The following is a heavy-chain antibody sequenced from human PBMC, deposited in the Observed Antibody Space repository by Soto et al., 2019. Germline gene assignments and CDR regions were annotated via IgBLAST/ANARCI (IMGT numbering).Heavy chain of an antibody. V-gene: IGHV3-48*01. Sequence: GGSLRLSCAASGFTFSNYGMQWVRQAPGKGLEWVSDISSSSSTIYYADSVKGRFTISRDNAKNSLYLQMNSLRAEDTAVYYCARVLRYFDWIATAFDYWGQGTLVTVSS. CDR3: ARVLRYFDWIATAFDY. CDR1: GFTFSNYG. D-gene: IGHD3-9*01. J-gene: IGHJ4*02. CDR2: ISSSSSTI.